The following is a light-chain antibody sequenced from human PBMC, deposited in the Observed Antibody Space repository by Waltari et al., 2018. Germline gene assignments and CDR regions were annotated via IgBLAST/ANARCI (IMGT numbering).Light chain of an antibody. Sequence: SYELTQTPSVSVSPGQTATFTCTGHKLTDKYVSWYQQKPGQSPLLVIYQDNKRPSRIPERFSGSNSGDTATLTITETQTVDEADYYCHTWDTTFVVFGGGTKVTVL. CDR3: HTWDTTFVV. CDR2: QDN. J-gene: IGLJ2*01. V-gene: IGLV3-1*01. CDR1: KLTDKY.